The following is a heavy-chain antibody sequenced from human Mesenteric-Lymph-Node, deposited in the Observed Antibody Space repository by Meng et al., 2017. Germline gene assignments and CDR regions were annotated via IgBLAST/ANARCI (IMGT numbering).Heavy chain of an antibody. D-gene: IGHD5-18*01. CDR3: AGGYSYAGFDY. J-gene: IGHJ4*02. V-gene: IGHV4-39*07. CDR2: IYYSGST. Sequence: SETLSLTCTVPGGSISSSSYYWCWIRQPPGKGLEWIGSIYYSGSTYYNPSLKSRVTISVDPSKNQFSLKLSSVTAADTAVYYCAGGYSYAGFDYWGQGTLVTVSS. CDR1: GGSISSSSYY.